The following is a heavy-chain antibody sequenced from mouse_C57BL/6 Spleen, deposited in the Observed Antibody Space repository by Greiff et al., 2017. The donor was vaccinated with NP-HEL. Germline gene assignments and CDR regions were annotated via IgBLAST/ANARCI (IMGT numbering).Heavy chain of an antibody. CDR2: INYDGSST. D-gene: IGHD1-1*01. CDR3: AREDHYYGSSNWYFDV. CDR1: GFTFSDYY. Sequence: EVKLVESEGGLVQPGSSMKLSCTASGFTFSDYYVAWVRQVPEKGLEWVANINYDGSSTYYLDSLKSRFIISRDNAKNILYLQMSSLKSEDTATYYCAREDHYYGSSNWYFDVWGTGTTVTVSS. V-gene: IGHV5-16*01. J-gene: IGHJ1*03.